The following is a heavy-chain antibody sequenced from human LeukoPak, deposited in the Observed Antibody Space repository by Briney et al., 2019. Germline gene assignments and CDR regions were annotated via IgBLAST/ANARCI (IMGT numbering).Heavy chain of an antibody. V-gene: IGHV3-74*01. Sequence: GGSLRLSCSASGFTFSSYWMHWVRQAPGKGLVWVSRINDDGVSTTYPVSLKGRFTVSRDNAKNTLYLQMDSLYYCAREFGGTFLFDTWGQGTLVTVSS. J-gene: IGHJ4*02. CDR1: GFTFSSYW. D-gene: IGHD4-23*01. CDR2: INDDGVST. CDR3: FLFDT.